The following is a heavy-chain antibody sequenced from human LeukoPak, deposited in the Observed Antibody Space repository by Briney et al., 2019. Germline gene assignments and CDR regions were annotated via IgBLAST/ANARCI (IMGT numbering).Heavy chain of an antibody. Sequence: SETLSLTCTVSGGSISSYYWSWIRQPPGKGLEWIGYIYYSGSTNYNPSLKSRVTISVDTSKNQFSLKLSSVTAADTAVYYCARDPYRDGYNSPFDYWGQGTLVTVSS. J-gene: IGHJ4*02. CDR1: GGSISSYY. CDR3: ARDPYRDGYNSPFDY. CDR2: IYYSGST. D-gene: IGHD5-24*01. V-gene: IGHV4-59*12.